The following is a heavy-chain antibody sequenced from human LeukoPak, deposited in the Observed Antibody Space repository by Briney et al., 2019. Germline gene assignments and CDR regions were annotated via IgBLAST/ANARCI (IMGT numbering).Heavy chain of an antibody. CDR1: GFTFSSYW. CDR3: TTLKIDIVVSDY. V-gene: IGHV3-7*03. Sequence: GGSLRLSCAASGFTFSSYWMSWVRQAPGKGLEWVANIKQDGSGKYYVDSVKGRFTISRDNAKNSLYLQMNSLKTEDTAVYYCTTLKIDIVVSDYWGQGTLVTVSS. CDR2: IKQDGSGK. D-gene: IGHD2-15*01. J-gene: IGHJ4*02.